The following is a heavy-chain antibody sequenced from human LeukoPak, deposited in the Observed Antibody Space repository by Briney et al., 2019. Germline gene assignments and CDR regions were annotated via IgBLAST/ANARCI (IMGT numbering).Heavy chain of an antibody. CDR3: ARVGGYNAFDI. Sequence: SETLSLTCAVSGYSITSGYDWVWLRQPPGKGPEWIGDIKHSGNTYYNPSLQSRLTMSLDTSKNQLSLTLTSMTAADTAVYYCARVGGYNAFDICGQGTMVTVSS. J-gene: IGHJ3*02. V-gene: IGHV4-38-2*01. CDR1: GYSITSGYD. CDR2: IKHSGNT. D-gene: IGHD2-2*02.